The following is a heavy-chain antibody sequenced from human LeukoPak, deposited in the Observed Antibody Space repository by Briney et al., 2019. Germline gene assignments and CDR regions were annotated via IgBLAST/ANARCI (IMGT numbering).Heavy chain of an antibody. CDR3: ARDLTTYGSGSYSAFDI. V-gene: IGHV3-9*01. CDR2: ITWNSGSI. J-gene: IGHJ3*02. Sequence: GGSLRLSCAASEFTFDDYAMHWVRQAPGKGLEWVSGITWNSGSIGYADSVKGRFTISRDNAKNSLYLQMNSLRAEDTAVYYCARDLTTYGSGSYSAFDIWGQGTMVTVSS. CDR1: EFTFDDYA. D-gene: IGHD3-10*01.